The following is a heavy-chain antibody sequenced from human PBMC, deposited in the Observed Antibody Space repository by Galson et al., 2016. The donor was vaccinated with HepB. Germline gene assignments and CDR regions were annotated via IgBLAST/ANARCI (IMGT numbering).Heavy chain of an antibody. V-gene: IGHV4-39*01. D-gene: IGHD6-19*01. CDR2: IYYSGST. Sequence: SETLSLTCIGSGDSISGTEYYWGWIRQSPGRGLEWIGSIYYSGSTYYNPSLESRVTISVDTSKNQFSLRLSSVTAADTAVYYCATGISVAGKYYYYYMDVWGQGTPVTVSS. CDR1: GDSISGTEYY. CDR3: ATGISVAGKYYYYYMDV. J-gene: IGHJ6*03.